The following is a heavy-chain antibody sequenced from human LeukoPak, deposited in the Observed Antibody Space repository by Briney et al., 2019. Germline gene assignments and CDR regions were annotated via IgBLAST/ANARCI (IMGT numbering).Heavy chain of an antibody. V-gene: IGHV3-7*04. CDR1: GMSFTNYW. CDR2: INQEGSEN. J-gene: IGHJ3*02. Sequence: GSPRLSCVASGMSFTNYWMGWVRQAPGKGLEWVANINQEGSENNYRDSVKGRFTISRDTAKNSLFRQMNSLRAEDTAVYYCARSQLLKFDAFNMWSQGTMVTVPS. CDR3: ARSQLLKFDAFNM.